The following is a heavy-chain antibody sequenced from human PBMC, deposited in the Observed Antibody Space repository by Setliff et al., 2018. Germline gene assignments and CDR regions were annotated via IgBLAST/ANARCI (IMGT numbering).Heavy chain of an antibody. Sequence: PGGSLRLSCVASGFTFSNYEMNWVRQAPGKGLEWVAVIWDDGVKKYHADSVKGRFTISRDNSKNTLYLQMNSLRPEETAVYYCARTCSGSGCYAGLESWGQGTPVTVSS. CDR1: GFTFSNYE. V-gene: IGHV3-33*08. J-gene: IGHJ4*02. CDR3: ARTCSGSGCYAGLES. D-gene: IGHD2-15*01. CDR2: IWDDGVKK.